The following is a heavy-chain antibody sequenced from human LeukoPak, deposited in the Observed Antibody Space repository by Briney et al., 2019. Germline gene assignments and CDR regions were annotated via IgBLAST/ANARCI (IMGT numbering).Heavy chain of an antibody. Sequence: ASVKVSCKASGYTFTGYYMHWVREAPGQGLEWMGWINPNSGGTNYAQKFQGRVTMTRDMSISTAYMELSRLRSDDTAVYYCARDYYESSGYFGYWGQGTLVTVSS. J-gene: IGHJ4*02. V-gene: IGHV1-2*02. CDR2: INPNSGGT. D-gene: IGHD3-22*01. CDR3: ARDYYESSGYFGY. CDR1: GYTFTGYY.